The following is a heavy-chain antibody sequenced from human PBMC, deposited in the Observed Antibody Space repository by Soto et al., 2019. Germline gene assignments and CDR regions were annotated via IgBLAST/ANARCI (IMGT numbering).Heavy chain of an antibody. V-gene: IGHV2-70*11. Sequence: SGPTLVNPTQTLTLTCTFSGFSLSTSGMCVSWIRQPPGKALDWLARIDWDDDKYYSTSLKTRLTISKDTSKNQVVLTMTNMDPVDTATYYCARTRSDGYSGYDYFDYWGQGTLVTVS. CDR2: IDWDDDK. CDR3: ARTRSDGYSGYDYFDY. J-gene: IGHJ4*02. CDR1: GFSLSTSGMC. D-gene: IGHD5-12*01.